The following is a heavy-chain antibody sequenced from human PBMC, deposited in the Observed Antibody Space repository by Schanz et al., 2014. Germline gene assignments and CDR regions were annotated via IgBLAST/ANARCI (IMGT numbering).Heavy chain of an antibody. V-gene: IGHV3-33*08. D-gene: IGHD5-12*01. CDR1: GFGFSSYG. CDR3: ARDFHGYGPHLDY. Sequence: VQLAESGGGLVQPGGSLRLSCAASGFGFSSYGMHWVRQAPGKGLEWVAILWHDGSKKYYADSVKGRFTVSRDNSKNTLYLQLNSLRAEDTAVYYCARDFHGYGPHLDYWGQGSLVTVSS. CDR2: LWHDGSKK. J-gene: IGHJ4*02.